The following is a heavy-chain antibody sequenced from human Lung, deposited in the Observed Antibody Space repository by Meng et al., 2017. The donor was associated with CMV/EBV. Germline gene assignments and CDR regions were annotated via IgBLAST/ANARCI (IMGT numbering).Heavy chain of an antibody. CDR1: GFSFSTSW. J-gene: IGHJ4*02. V-gene: IGHV3-7*01. D-gene: IGHD6-19*01. CDR3: AKEIDPAVAGNQGYFDY. CDR2: IYQDGNEK. Sequence: GGSLRLSCAASGFSFSTSWMSWVRRAPGKGLEWVANIYQDGNEKYYVESVRGRFTISRANAKNSLYLQMNSLRAEDTAVYFCAKEIDPAVAGNQGYFDYWGQGAXVTVYS.